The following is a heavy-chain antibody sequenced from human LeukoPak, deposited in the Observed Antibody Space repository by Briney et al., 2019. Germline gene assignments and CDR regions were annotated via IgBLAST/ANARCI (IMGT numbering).Heavy chain of an antibody. CDR3: TRDGDYGFGSF. Sequence: GGSLRLSCAASGFTVRGNYMSWVRQAPGKGLDRVSVIYSNGNAYYADSVKGRFTISRDNSKNMVYPQMNSLRAEYTAIYFCTRDGDYGFGSFWGQGTLVTVSS. D-gene: IGHD3-10*01. CDR1: GFTVRGNY. J-gene: IGHJ4*02. CDR2: IYSNGNA. V-gene: IGHV3-53*01.